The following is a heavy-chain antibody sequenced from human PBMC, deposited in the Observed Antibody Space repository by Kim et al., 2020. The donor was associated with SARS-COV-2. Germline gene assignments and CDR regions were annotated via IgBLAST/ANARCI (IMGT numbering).Heavy chain of an antibody. J-gene: IGHJ5*02. CDR2: IYYSGST. D-gene: IGHD3-3*01. V-gene: IGHV4-39*01. CDR1: GGSISSSSYY. Sequence: SETLSLTCTVSGGSISSSSYYWGWIRQPPGKGLEWIGSIYYSGSTYYNPSLKSRVTISVDTSKNQFSLKLSSVTAADTAVYYCARGHGDFTIFGVVITMRFDPWGQGTLVTVSS. CDR3: ARGHGDFTIFGVVITMRFDP.